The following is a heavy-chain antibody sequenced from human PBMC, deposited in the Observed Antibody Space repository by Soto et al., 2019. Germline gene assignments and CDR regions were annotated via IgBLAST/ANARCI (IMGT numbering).Heavy chain of an antibody. CDR3: ARDFTPPGEFVYDAFDV. D-gene: IGHD2-21*01. J-gene: IGHJ3*01. CDR1: GFTFSAFW. V-gene: IGHV3-7*04. Sequence: EVQLVESGGGLVQPGESLRLSCAASGFTFSAFWMTWLRQAPGKGLEWVANIKRDGTVTHHGDSVEGRCTLSRDNAQNSLLLQLDRLRPEGTAMYCCARDFTPPGEFVYDAFDVWGQGTFVTVSS. CDR2: IKRDGTVT.